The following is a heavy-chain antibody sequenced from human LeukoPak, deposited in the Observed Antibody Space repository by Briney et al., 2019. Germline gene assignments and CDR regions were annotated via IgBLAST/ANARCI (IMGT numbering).Heavy chain of an antibody. CDR3: ARTYGSSADAFDI. D-gene: IGHD6-6*01. CDR2: ISDDGSNK. Sequence: GGSLRLSCAASGFTFSSYSMNWVRQAPGKGLEWVALISDDGSNKYYADSVKGRFTISRDNAKNTLYLQMSSLRGEDTAVYYCARTYGSSADAFDIWGQGTMVTVSS. V-gene: IGHV3-30*03. CDR1: GFTFSSYS. J-gene: IGHJ3*02.